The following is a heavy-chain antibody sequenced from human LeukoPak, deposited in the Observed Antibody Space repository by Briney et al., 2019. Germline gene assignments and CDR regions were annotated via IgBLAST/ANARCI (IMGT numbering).Heavy chain of an antibody. CDR3: ARLNDFWSGSYYYGLDV. V-gene: IGHV3-21*01. D-gene: IGHD3-3*01. CDR2: ISSSLSYI. Sequence: PGGSLRLSCAASGFTFSSYTMNWVRQAPGKGLEWVSSISSSLSYIYYVDSVKGRFTISRDNAKNSLYLQVNNLRADDTAVYYCARLNDFWSGSYYYGLDVWGQGTMVTVSS. CDR1: GFTFSSYT. J-gene: IGHJ6*02.